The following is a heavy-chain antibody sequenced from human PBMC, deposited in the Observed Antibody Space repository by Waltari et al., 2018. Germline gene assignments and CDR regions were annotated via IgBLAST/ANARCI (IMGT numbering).Heavy chain of an antibody. J-gene: IGHJ4*02. CDR2: INQDGSGR. CDR3: QRGDY. CDR1: GFTLSSFW. V-gene: IGHV3-7*04. Sequence: EVQLVESGGGLVQPGGSLSLSCAASGFTLSSFWMSWARQAPGKGLEWVANINQDGSGRYYMDSVKGRFTISRDNAKNSVYLQMNSLRAEDTAVYYCQRGDYWGQGTLVTVSS.